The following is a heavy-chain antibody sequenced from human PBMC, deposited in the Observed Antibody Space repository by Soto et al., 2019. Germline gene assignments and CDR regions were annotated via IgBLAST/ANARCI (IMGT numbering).Heavy chain of an antibody. CDR1: GFTVSDS. J-gene: IGHJ4*02. CDR2: IHSDGST. Sequence: PGGSLRLSCSVAGFTVSDSMSWVRQAPGKGLECVSFIHSDGSTHYTDSVRGRFTISRDNSKNTLYLQMDRLRVDDTAVYFCARDASGTFHYWGQGNLATVS. CDR3: ARDASGTFHY. D-gene: IGHD5-12*01. V-gene: IGHV3-53*01.